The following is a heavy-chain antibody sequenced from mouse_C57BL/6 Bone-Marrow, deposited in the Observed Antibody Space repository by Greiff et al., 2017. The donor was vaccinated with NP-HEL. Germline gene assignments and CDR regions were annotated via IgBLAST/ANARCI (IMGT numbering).Heavy chain of an antibody. J-gene: IGHJ4*01. CDR2: IDPSDSYT. CDR1: GYTFTSYW. D-gene: IGHD2-1*01. Sequence: QVQLQQPGAELVMPGASVKLSCKASGYTFTSYWMHWVKQRPGQGLEWIGEIDPSDSYTNYNQKFKGKSTLTVDKSSSTAYMQLSSLTSEDSAVYYCARRKVGDGNYGGVDYWGQGTSVTVSS. V-gene: IGHV1-69*01. CDR3: ARRKVGDGNYGGVDY.